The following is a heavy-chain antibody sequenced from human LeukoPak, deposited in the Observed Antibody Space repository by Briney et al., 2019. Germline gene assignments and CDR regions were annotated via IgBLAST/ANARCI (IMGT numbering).Heavy chain of an antibody. CDR2: ISSSGDTI. D-gene: IGHD3-22*01. CDR3: ARDDSSGYSIPYYMDV. CDR1: GFTFSDYY. V-gene: IGHV3-11*01. Sequence: GGSLRLSCAASGFTFSDYYMSWIRQAPGKGLEWISYISSSGDTIFYADSVKGRFTISRDNAKNSLYLQMNSLRAEDTAVYYCARDDSSGYSIPYYMDVWGKGTTVTISS. J-gene: IGHJ6*03.